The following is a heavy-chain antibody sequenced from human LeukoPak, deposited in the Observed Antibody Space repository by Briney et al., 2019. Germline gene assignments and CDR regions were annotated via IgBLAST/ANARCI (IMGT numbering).Heavy chain of an antibody. J-gene: IGHJ5*02. CDR2: ISYTGNT. V-gene: IGHV4-39*01. CDR3: ARHRTITTKKRGWFDP. Sequence: PSETLSLTCTVSGGSFRSSLYYWGWIRQPPGKGLEWIGHISYTGNTYYNPSLKSRVTISVDTSKNQFSLKLSSVTAADTAVYYCARHRTITTKKRGWFDPWGQGTLVTVSS. D-gene: IGHD3-22*01. CDR1: GGSFRSSLYY.